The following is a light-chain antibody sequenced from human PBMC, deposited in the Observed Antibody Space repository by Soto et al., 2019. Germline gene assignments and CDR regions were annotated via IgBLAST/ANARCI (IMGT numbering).Light chain of an antibody. CDR3: QQYYTTPRT. J-gene: IGKJ2*01. CDR2: WAS. Sequence: DIVMTQSPDSLAVSLGETATINCKSSRSVLYNSNNKNYFAWFQQKPGQPPRLLLYWASTRESGVPDRFSGSGSGTDFTLTISSLQAEDVAVYYCQQYYTTPRTFGQGTKLDIK. V-gene: IGKV4-1*01. CDR1: RSVLYNSNNKNY.